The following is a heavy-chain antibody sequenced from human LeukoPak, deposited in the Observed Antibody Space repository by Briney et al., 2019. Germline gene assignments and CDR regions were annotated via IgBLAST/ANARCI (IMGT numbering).Heavy chain of an antibody. V-gene: IGHV3-33*01. CDR1: GFTFSSYG. D-gene: IGHD3-10*01. Sequence: TGRSLRLSCAASGFTFSSYGMHWVRQAPGKGLEWVAVIWYDGSNKYYADSVKGRFTISRDNSKNTLYLQMNSLRAEDTAVYYCARDRAGYGMDVWGQGTTVTVSS. CDR2: IWYDGSNK. J-gene: IGHJ6*02. CDR3: ARDRAGYGMDV.